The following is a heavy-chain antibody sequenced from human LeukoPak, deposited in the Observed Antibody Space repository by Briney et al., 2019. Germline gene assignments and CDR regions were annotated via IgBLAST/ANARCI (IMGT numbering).Heavy chain of an antibody. CDR1: GGSITSSSYY. J-gene: IGHJ6*03. CDR2: IYYSGST. D-gene: IGHD3-10*01. Sequence: SETLSLTCTVSGGSITSSSYYWGWIRQPPGKGLEWIGNIYYSGSTYYNPSLKSRVTISVDTSKNQFSLKLSSVTAADTAVYYCAGLPYYYAAGDYMDVWGKGTTVTISS. CDR3: AGLPYYYAAGDYMDV. V-gene: IGHV4-39*01.